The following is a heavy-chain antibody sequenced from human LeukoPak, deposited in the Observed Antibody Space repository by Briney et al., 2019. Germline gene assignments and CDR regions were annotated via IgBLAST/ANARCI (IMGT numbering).Heavy chain of an antibody. CDR1: GYTFTSYA. CDR3: ALQGVRGVSYYFDY. Sequence: ASVKVSCKASGYTFTSYALHWVRQAPGQRLEWMGCINAGNGNTKYSQKFQGRVTITRDTSASTAYMDLSSLRSEDTAVYYCALQGVRGVSYYFDYWGQGTLVTVSS. J-gene: IGHJ4*02. CDR2: INAGNGNT. D-gene: IGHD3-10*01. V-gene: IGHV1-3*01.